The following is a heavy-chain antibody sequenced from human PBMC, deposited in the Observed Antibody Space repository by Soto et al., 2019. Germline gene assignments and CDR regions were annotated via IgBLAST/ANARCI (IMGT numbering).Heavy chain of an antibody. CDR1: GYTFTSYY. V-gene: IGHV1-46*01. J-gene: IGHJ4*02. CDR3: ARTPTTYYYDSSGAGGSYYLDY. D-gene: IGHD3-22*01. CDR2: INPSGGST. Sequence: ASVKVSCKASGYTFTSYYMHWVRQAPGQGLEWMGIINPSGGSTSYAQKFQGRVTMTRDTSTSTVYMELSSLRSEDTAVYYCARTPTTYYYDSSGAGGSYYLDYWGQGTLVTVSS.